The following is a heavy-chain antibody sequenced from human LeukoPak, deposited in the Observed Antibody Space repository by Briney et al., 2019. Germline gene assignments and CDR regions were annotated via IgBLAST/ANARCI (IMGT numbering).Heavy chain of an antibody. V-gene: IGHV4-34*01. J-gene: IGHJ4*02. CDR1: GGFFSGYY. CDR3: ARERNGEDY. D-gene: IGHD7-27*01. Sequence: SETLSLTCAVYGGFFSGYYWSWIRQPPGKGLEWIGEINHSGSNKYNPSLKSRVTISVDTSKNQFSLKLSSVTAADTAVYYCARERNGEDYWGQGTLVTVSS. CDR2: INHSGSN.